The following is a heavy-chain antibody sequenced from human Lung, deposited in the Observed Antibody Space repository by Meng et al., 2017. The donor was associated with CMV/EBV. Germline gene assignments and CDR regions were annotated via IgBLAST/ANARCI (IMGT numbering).Heavy chain of an antibody. CDR3: ARGMLPNFDAFDI. CDR2: ISSSGSTI. Sequence: GESLKISCAASGLTVSNNYLTWVRQAPGKGLEWVSYISSSGSTIYYADSVKGRFTISRDNAKNSLYLQMNSLRAEDTAVYYCARGMLPNFDAFDIWGQGTMVTVSS. D-gene: IGHD2-8*01. V-gene: IGHV3-48*03. J-gene: IGHJ3*02. CDR1: GLTVSNNY.